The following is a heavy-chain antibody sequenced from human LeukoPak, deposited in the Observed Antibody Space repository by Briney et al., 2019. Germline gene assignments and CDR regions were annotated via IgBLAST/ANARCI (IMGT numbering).Heavy chain of an antibody. V-gene: IGHV3-49*04. D-gene: IGHD2-15*01. J-gene: IGHJ4*02. Sequence: GGSLRLSCTGSGFTFGDYAMTWVRQAPGKGLEWVGFIRSKAYGGTTEYAASVKGRFTISRDDSKSNAYLQMNSLKTEDTAVYYCTRGKGDQGWYWGQGTLVTVSS. CDR1: GFTFGDYA. CDR2: IRSKAYGGTT. CDR3: TRGKGDQGWY.